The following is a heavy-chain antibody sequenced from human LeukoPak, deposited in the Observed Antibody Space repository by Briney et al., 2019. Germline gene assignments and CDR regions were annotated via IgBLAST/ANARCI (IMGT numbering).Heavy chain of an antibody. CDR3: AASWNDERCFDP. Sequence: PSQTLSLTCKVSGASVSTTPYYWTWIRQPAGKGLEWIGRIFNTGPANYNPSFKSRVTISLDTSKNEFSLNLNSVTAADTAVYFCAASWNDERCFDPWGQGTLVIVSS. CDR1: GASVSTTPYY. D-gene: IGHD1-1*01. J-gene: IGHJ5*02. V-gene: IGHV4-61*02. CDR2: IFNTGPA.